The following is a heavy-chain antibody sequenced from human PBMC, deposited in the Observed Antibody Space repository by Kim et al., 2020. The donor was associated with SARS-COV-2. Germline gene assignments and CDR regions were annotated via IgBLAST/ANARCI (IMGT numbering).Heavy chain of an antibody. V-gene: IGHV3-74*03. CDR1: EFTFNNYW. CDR2: INSDESST. J-gene: IGHJ3*02. D-gene: IGHD3-10*01. CDR3: ARGGRGRDDAFDI. Sequence: GGSLRLSCAASEFTFNNYWMHWVRQAPGKGLVWVSCINSDESSTTYADSVKGRFTISRDNAKNTLYLQMNSLRAEDTAVYYCARGGRGRDDAFDIWGQGTMVTVSS.